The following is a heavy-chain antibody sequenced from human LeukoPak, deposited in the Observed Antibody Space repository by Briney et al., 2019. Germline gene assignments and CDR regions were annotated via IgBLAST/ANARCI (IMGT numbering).Heavy chain of an antibody. CDR2: ISAYNGNT. J-gene: IGHJ6*02. CDR1: GYTFTSYG. V-gene: IGHV1-18*01. Sequence: ASVKVSCKASGYTFTSYGISWVRQAPGQGLEWMGWISAYNGNTNYAQKFQGRVTMTTDTSTSTAYMELRSLRSDDTAVYYCAREGKFSTGEDYYYGMDVWGQGTTVTVSS. D-gene: IGHD3/OR15-3a*01. CDR3: AREGKFSTGEDYYYGMDV.